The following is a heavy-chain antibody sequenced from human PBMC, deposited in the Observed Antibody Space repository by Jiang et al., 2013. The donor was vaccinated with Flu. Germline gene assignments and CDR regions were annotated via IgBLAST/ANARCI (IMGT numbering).Heavy chain of an antibody. CDR3: ARATPLYGDSRSAPLFDS. CDR2: VFYTGTT. J-gene: IGHJ4*02. Sequence: GSGLVKPSQTLSLTCTVSGGSISNGDYYWSWIRQLPGKGLQWVGYVFYTGTTYYNTSLKSRIDMSIDTPANQFSLSLSSVTAADTAIYYCARATPLYGDSRSAPLFDSWGQGTLVTVSS. D-gene: IGHD4-17*01. V-gene: IGHV4-31*03. CDR1: GGSISNGDYY.